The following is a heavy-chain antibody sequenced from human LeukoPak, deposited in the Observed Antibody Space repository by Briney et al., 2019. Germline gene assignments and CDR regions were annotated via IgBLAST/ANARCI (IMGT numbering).Heavy chain of an antibody. V-gene: IGHV1-69*06. CDR1: GGTFSSYA. CDR2: IIPIFGTA. Sequence: SVKVSCKASGGTFSSYAISWVRQAPGQGLEWMGGIIPIFGTANYAQKFQGRVTITADKSTSTAYMELSSLRSEDTAVYYCAWGGSFSYCYYMDVWGKGTTVTVSS. CDR3: AWGGSFSYCYYMDV. D-gene: IGHD3-16*01. J-gene: IGHJ6*03.